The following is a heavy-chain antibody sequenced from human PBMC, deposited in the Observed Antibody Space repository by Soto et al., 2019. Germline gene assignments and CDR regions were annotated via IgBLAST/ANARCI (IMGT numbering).Heavy chain of an antibody. CDR1: GFTFSSYG. D-gene: IGHD2-21*02. CDR3: ARARGNDWYSDY. Sequence: SLRLSCAASGFTFSSYGMHWVRQAPGKGLEWVAVIWYDGSDKYYADSVKGRFTISRDNSKNTLYLQMNSLRAEDTAVYYCARARGNDWYSDYWGQGTLVTVSS. J-gene: IGHJ4*02. V-gene: IGHV3-33*01. CDR2: IWYDGSDK.